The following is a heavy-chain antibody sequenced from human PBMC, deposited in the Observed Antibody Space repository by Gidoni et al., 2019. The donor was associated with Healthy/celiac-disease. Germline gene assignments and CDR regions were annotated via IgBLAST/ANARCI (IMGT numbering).Heavy chain of an antibody. CDR1: GFTFSSYS. J-gene: IGHJ5*02. CDR2: ISSSSSYI. V-gene: IGHV3-21*01. Sequence: EVQLVESGGGLVKPGGSLRLSCAASGFTFSSYSMNWVRQAPVKGLEWVSSISSSSSYIYYADSVKGRFTISRDNAKNSLYLQMNSLRAEDTAVYYCARDGVNSSGWYPNWFDPWGQGTLVTVSS. CDR3: ARDGVNSSGWYPNWFDP. D-gene: IGHD6-19*01.